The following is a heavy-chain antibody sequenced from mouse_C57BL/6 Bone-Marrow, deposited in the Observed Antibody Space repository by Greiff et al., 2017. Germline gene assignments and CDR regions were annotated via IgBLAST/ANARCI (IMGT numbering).Heavy chain of an antibody. Sequence: EVHLVESGGGLVQPKGSLKFSCAASGFSINPYAMNWVRQAPGKGLEWVARIRSKSNNYATYYADSVKDRFTISRDDSESMLYLQMNNLKTEDTAMYYCMRHSLSYWGQGTLVTVSA. CDR3: MRHSLSY. CDR2: IRSKSNNYAT. CDR1: GFSINPYA. V-gene: IGHV10-1*01. J-gene: IGHJ3*01.